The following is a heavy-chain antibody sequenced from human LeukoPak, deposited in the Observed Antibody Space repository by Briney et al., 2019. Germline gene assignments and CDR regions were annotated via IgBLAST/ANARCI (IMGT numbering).Heavy chain of an antibody. CDR2: IIPIFGTA. D-gene: IGHD3-10*01. CDR3: ARGGKILWFGELWDWFDP. V-gene: IGHV1-69*13. CDR1: GGTFSSYA. J-gene: IGHJ5*02. Sequence: SVKVSCKASGGTFSSYAISWVRQAPGQGLEWMGGIIPIFGTANYAQKFQGRVTITADESTSTAYMELSRLRSDDTAVYYCARGGKILWFGELWDWFDPWGQGTLVTVSS.